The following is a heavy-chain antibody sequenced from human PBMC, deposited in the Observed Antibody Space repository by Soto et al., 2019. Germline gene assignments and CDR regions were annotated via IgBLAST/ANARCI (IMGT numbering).Heavy chain of an antibody. Sequence: ASVKVSCKVSGYTLTELSMHWVRQAPGKGLEWMGGFDPEDGETIYAQKFQGRVTMTEDTSTDTAYMELSSLRSEDTAVYYCATVGVPYYYDSSGYYFFDYWGQGTLVTVSS. CDR2: FDPEDGET. V-gene: IGHV1-24*01. D-gene: IGHD3-22*01. CDR3: ATVGVPYYYDSSGYYFFDY. J-gene: IGHJ4*02. CDR1: GYTLTELS.